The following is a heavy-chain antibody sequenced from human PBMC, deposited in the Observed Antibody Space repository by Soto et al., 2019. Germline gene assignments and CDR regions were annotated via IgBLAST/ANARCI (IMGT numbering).Heavy chain of an antibody. V-gene: IGHV5-51*01. D-gene: IGHD3-3*01. Sequence: GESLKISCKGSGYNFAGYWIAWMRQMPGKGLELMGIIYPSDSDTRYRPSFQGQVTISADKSISSAYLQWSSLRASDTAMYYCARGGVSTRTFDYWGQGTPVTVSS. CDR3: ARGGVSTRTFDY. CDR2: IYPSDSDT. J-gene: IGHJ4*02. CDR1: GYNFAGYW.